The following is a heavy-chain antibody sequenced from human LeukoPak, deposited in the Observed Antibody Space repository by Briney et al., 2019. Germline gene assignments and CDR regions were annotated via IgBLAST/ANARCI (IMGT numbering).Heavy chain of an antibody. V-gene: IGHV1-18*01. Sequence: GASVKVSCKASGGTFSSYAISWVRQAPGQGLEWMGWISTYNGNTNYAQKFQGRVTMTTDTSTSTAYMELRSLRSDDTAVYYCARDPDISTNWFDPWGQGTLVTVSS. J-gene: IGHJ5*02. D-gene: IGHD3-9*01. CDR3: ARDPDISTNWFDP. CDR2: ISTYNGNT. CDR1: GGTFSSYA.